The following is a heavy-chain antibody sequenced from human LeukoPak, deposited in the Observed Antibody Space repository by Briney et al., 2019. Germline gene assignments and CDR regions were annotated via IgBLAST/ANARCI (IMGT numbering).Heavy chain of an antibody. J-gene: IGHJ3*02. CDR1: GYSISSAYY. CDR3: ARRRDDSDAFDI. CDR2: IYHSGST. D-gene: IGHD3-3*01. V-gene: IGHV4-38-2*01. Sequence: PSETLSLTRAVSGYSISSAYYWGWIRQPPGKGLEWIGSIYHSGSTYYNPSLKSRVTISVDTSKKQFSLKLSSVTAADTAVYYCARRRDDSDAFDIWGQGTMVTVSS.